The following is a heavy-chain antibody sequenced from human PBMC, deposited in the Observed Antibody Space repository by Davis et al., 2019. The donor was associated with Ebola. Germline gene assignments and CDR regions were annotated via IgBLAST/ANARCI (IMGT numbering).Heavy chain of an antibody. CDR3: TTEGWGYGGGV. Sequence: GESLKISCAASGFTFDDYAMHWVRQAPGKGLEWVGRIKRKSDGETTDYAAPVKARFSISRDDSKNTLYLQMNSLKTEDTAVYYCTTEGWGYGGGVWGQGTLVTVSS. V-gene: IGHV3-15*01. J-gene: IGHJ4*02. D-gene: IGHD4-23*01. CDR2: IKRKSDGETT. CDR1: GFTFDDYA.